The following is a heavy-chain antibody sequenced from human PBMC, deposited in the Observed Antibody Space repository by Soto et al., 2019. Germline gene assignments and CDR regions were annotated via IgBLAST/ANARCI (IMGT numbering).Heavy chain of an antibody. CDR2: IFHGGNT. CDR1: SDSISSPNW. Sequence: QVQLQDSGPGLVKPSGTLSLTCTVSSDSISSPNWWSWVRQPPGKGLEWIGEIFHGGNTNYSPSLKRPLTISVDMSRNKFSMKLTSVIDADTAVYYCARSSSPTRCLAHWGQGTLVTVS. J-gene: IGHJ4*02. V-gene: IGHV4-4*02. CDR3: ARSSSPTRCLAH. D-gene: IGHD2-2*01.